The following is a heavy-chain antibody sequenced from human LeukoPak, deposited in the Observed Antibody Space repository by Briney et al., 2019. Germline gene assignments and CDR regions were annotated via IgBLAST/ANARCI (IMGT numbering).Heavy chain of an antibody. V-gene: IGHV4-34*01. Sequence: SETLSLTCAVYGVSFSGYYWSWIRQPPGKGLEWIGEVNHSGSTTYNPSLKSRVTISVDTSKNQFSLKLSFVTAADTAVYYCARRRRDYYGSGSHTRLGYYYGMDAWGQGTTVTVSS. J-gene: IGHJ6*02. CDR3: ARRRRDYYGSGSHTRLGYYYGMDA. CDR1: GVSFSGYY. D-gene: IGHD3-10*01. CDR2: VNHSGST.